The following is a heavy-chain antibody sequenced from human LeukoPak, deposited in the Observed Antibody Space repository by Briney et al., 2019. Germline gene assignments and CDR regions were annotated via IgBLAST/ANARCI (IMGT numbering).Heavy chain of an antibody. D-gene: IGHD3-22*01. J-gene: IGHJ4*02. CDR2: IGTNTGNP. Sequence: ASVKVSRKASGYTFSSNAINWVRQAPGQGLEWMGWIGTNTGNPTYAQGFTGQFVFSLDTSVSTAYLQISSLKAEDTAEYFCARGYDSSGYFSDWGQGTLVTVSS. CDR1: GYTFSSNA. CDR3: ARGYDSSGYFSD. V-gene: IGHV7-4-1*02.